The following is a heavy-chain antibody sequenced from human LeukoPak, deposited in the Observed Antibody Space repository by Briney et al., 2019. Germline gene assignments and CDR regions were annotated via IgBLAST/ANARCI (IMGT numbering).Heavy chain of an antibody. Sequence: PGGSLRLSCAASGFTFSSYWMHWVRQAPGKGLVWVSRINSDGSSTSYADSVKGRFTISRDNAKNTLYLQTNGLRAEDTAVYYCARGVIPYGGSDYWGQGTLVTVSS. CDR1: GFTFSSYW. CDR3: ARGVIPYGGSDY. V-gene: IGHV3-74*01. CDR2: INSDGSST. D-gene: IGHD4/OR15-4a*01. J-gene: IGHJ4*02.